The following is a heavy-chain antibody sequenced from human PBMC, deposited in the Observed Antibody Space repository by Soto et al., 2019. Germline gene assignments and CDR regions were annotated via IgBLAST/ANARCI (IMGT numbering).Heavy chain of an antibody. Sequence: HPGGSLRLSCAASGFTFSSYGMHWVRQAPGKGLEWVAVISYDGSNKYYADSVKGRFTISRDNSKNTLYLQMNSLRAEDTAVYYCAKDIGTPDYDFWSGRRFGGPYYYGMDVWGQGTTVTVS. CDR2: ISYDGSNK. V-gene: IGHV3-30*18. CDR3: AKDIGTPDYDFWSGRRFGGPYYYGMDV. CDR1: GFTFSSYG. D-gene: IGHD3-3*01. J-gene: IGHJ6*02.